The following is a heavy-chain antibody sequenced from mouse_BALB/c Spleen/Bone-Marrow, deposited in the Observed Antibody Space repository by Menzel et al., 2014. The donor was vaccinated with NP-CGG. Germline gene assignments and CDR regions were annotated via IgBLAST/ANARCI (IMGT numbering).Heavy chain of an antibody. CDR2: IDPANGNT. V-gene: IGHV14-3*02. CDR1: GFNIKDTY. CDR3: ARGGNYFYY. Sequence: LVESGAELVKPGASVKLSCTASGFNIKDTYMHWVKQRPEQGLEWIGRIDPANGNTKYDPKFQGKATITADTSSNTAYLQLSSLTSEDTAVYYCARGGNYFYYWAKAPLSQSPQ. J-gene: IGHJ2*01.